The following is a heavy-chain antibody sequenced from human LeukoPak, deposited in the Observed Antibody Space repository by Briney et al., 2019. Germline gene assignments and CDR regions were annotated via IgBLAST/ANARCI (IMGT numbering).Heavy chain of an antibody. CDR3: ARDIAYCSGGSCYSRYYYMDV. D-gene: IGHD2-15*01. V-gene: IGHV3-21*01. CDR2: ISSSSSYI. Sequence: GGSLRLSCAASGFTFSSYSMNWVRQAPGKGLEWVSSISSSSSYIYYADSVKGRFTISRDNAKNSLYLQMNSLRAEDTAVYYCARDIAYCSGGSCYSRYYYMDVWGKGTTVTVSS. CDR1: GFTFSSYS. J-gene: IGHJ6*03.